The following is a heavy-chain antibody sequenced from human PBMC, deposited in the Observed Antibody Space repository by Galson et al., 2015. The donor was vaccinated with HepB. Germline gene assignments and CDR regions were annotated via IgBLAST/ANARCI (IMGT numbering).Heavy chain of an antibody. Sequence: SLRLSCAASGFTFSSYWMSWVRQAPGKGLEWVANIKQDGSEKYYVDSVKGRFTISRDNAKNSLYLQMNSLRAEDTAVYYCARVGSSGWGRREYYFDYWGQGTLVTVSS. CDR3: ARVGSSGWGRREYYFDY. D-gene: IGHD6-19*01. CDR2: IKQDGSEK. V-gene: IGHV3-7*03. J-gene: IGHJ4*02. CDR1: GFTFSSYW.